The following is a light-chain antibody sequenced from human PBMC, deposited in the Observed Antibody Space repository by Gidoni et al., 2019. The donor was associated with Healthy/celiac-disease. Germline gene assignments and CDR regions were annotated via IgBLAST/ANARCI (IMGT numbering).Light chain of an antibody. CDR2: DSA. CDR1: QSVSSY. J-gene: IGKJ5*01. V-gene: IGKV3-11*01. Sequence: EIVLTQSPATLSLSPGERATLSCRASQSVSSYLAWYQQKPVQAPSLLIYDSANRATGIPARVSGSGSGTDFTLTISSREPEDDAVYYYQRRRNWPPGTFGQGTRLEIK. CDR3: QRRRNWPPGT.